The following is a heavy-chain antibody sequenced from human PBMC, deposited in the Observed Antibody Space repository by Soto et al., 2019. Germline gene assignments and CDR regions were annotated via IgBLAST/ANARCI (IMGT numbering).Heavy chain of an antibody. V-gene: IGHV3-30-3*01. Sequence: QVQLVESGGGVVQPGRSLRLSCAASGFTFSSYAMHCVRQAPGKGLEWVAVISYDGSNKYYADSVKGRFTISRDNSKHTLYLQMNSLRAEDTAVYYCARALTAGAPYYYYYGMDVWGQGTTVSVSS. CDR3: ARALTAGAPYYYYYGMDV. J-gene: IGHJ6*02. CDR2: ISYDGSNK. D-gene: IGHD2-8*01. CDR1: GFTFSSYA.